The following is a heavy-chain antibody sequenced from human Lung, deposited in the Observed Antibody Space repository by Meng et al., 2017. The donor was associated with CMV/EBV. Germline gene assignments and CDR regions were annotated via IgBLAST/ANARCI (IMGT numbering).Heavy chain of an antibody. CDR3: ARDRVLRGVNGLDV. V-gene: IGHV1-18*01. CDR1: GYSFRTFG. CDR2: ISAYNGNT. J-gene: IGHJ6*02. D-gene: IGHD3-10*01. Sequence: SXXVSXXASGYSFRTFGISWVRKAPGQGLEWMGWISAYNGNTTYTQKLQGRVTMTRDTSTRTVYMELRSLRSDDTAVYYCARDRVLRGVNGLDVWGQGTTVTFSS.